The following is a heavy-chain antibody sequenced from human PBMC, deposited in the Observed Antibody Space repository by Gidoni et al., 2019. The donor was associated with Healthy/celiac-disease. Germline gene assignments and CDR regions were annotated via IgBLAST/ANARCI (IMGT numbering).Heavy chain of an antibody. Sequence: QVQLQESGPGLVKPSETLSLTCTVSGGSVSRGSYYWSWIRQPPGKGLEWIGYIHYSGSTNYNPSLKSRVTISVDTSKNQFSLKLSSVTAADTAVYYCARTGDFGVVIGVFDIWGQGTMVTVSS. CDR1: GGSVSRGSYY. CDR3: ARTGDFGVVIGVFDI. V-gene: IGHV4-61*01. J-gene: IGHJ3*02. CDR2: IHYSGST. D-gene: IGHD3-3*01.